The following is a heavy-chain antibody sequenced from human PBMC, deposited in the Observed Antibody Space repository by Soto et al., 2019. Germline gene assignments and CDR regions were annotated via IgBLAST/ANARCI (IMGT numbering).Heavy chain of an antibody. J-gene: IGHJ4*02. V-gene: IGHV4-59*01. Sequence: PSETRSLTCTVSGGSISRYYWSWIRQPPGKGLEWIGYIYYSGSTNYNPSLKSRVTISVDTSKNQFSLKLSSVTAADTAVYYCAREEAAADDYYDSSGFDYWGQGTLVTVSS. CDR3: AREEAAADDYYDSSGFDY. CDR1: GGSISRYY. D-gene: IGHD3-22*01. CDR2: IYYSGST.